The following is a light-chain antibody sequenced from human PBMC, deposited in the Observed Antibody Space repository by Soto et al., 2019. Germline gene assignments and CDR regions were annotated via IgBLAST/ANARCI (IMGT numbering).Light chain of an antibody. CDR1: SSDVGGYNY. CDR2: EVS. CDR3: SSYTRSSTLVV. J-gene: IGLJ2*01. V-gene: IGLV2-14*01. Sequence: QSALTQTASVSGSPGQSITISCTGTSSDVGGYNYVSWYQQHPGKAPKLMIYEVSNRPSGVSNRFSGSKSGNTASLTISGLQAEVEADYYCSSYTRSSTLVVFGGGTKLTVL.